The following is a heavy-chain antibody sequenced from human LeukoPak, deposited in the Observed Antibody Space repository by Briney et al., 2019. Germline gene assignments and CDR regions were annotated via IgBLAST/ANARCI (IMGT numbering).Heavy chain of an antibody. V-gene: IGHV3-21*01. D-gene: IGHD3-22*01. CDR1: GFTFSNYS. J-gene: IGHJ3*02. CDR3: ARWAYYYDSSGTRDDAFDI. CDR2: ISSRSTYI. Sequence: GGSLRLSCAASGFTFSNYSMNWVRQAPGKGLEWVSSISSRSTYIFYADSVKGRFTISRDNARNSLYLQMNSLRAEDTAVYYCARWAYYYDSSGTRDDAFDIWGQGTMVTVSS.